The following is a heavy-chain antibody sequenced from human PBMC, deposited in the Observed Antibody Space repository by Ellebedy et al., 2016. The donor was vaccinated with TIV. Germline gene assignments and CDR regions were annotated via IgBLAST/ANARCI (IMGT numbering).Heavy chain of an antibody. CDR3: ARDRFGDYDFDY. V-gene: IGHV3-74*01. CDR1: GFSFSWHW. Sequence: GGSLRLXCAASGFSFSWHWMHWVRQAPGKGLVWVSRINNDGTATTYADSVKGRFTISRDNSKNTIYLQMNSLTAEDTAIYYCARDRFGDYDFDYWGQGTLVTVSS. CDR2: INNDGTAT. J-gene: IGHJ4*02. D-gene: IGHD4-17*01.